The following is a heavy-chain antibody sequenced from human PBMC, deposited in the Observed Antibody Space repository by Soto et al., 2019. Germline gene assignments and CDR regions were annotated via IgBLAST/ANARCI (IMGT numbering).Heavy chain of an antibody. CDR2: IYYSGAT. CDR3: ARAMGDWGTYYYYYGLDV. CDR1: GDSISVSGDSNNNHY. J-gene: IGHJ6*02. V-gene: IGHV4-59*11. Sequence: SETLSLTCTVSGDSISVSGDSNNNHYRSWXRQPPGKGLEWIGSIYYSGATNYNPSLKSRVTMSADTSKNKFSLNLSSVTAADTAIYHCARAMGDWGTYYYYYGLDVWGQGTTVTVSS. D-gene: IGHD3-16*01.